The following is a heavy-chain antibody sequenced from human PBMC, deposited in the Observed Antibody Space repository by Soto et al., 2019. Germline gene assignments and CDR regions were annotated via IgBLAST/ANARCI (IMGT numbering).Heavy chain of an antibody. Sequence: QVQLQESGPGLVKPSETLSLTCTVSGGSISSYYWSWIRQPPGKGLERIGYIYYSGSTNYNPSLKSRVTISVDTSKNQFSLKLSSVTAADTAVYYCARTRTYYDILTGSDVFFDYWGQGTLVTVSS. CDR1: GGSISSYY. CDR3: ARTRTYYDILTGSDVFFDY. D-gene: IGHD3-9*01. CDR2: IYYSGST. V-gene: IGHV4-59*01. J-gene: IGHJ4*02.